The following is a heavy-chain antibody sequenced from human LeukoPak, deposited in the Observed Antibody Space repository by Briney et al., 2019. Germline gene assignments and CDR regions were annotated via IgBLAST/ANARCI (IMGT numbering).Heavy chain of an antibody. CDR1: GFTFSDYN. J-gene: IGHJ4*02. V-gene: IGHV3-11*01. CDR2: ISSSGSTI. Sequence: GGSLRLSCAASGFTFSDYNMSWIRQAPGKGLEWVSSISSSGSTIYYAESVKGRFTISRDNAKNSLYLQMNSLRAEDTAVYYCARGGYSTFDYWGQGTLVTVSS. D-gene: IGHD5-18*01. CDR3: ARGGYSTFDY.